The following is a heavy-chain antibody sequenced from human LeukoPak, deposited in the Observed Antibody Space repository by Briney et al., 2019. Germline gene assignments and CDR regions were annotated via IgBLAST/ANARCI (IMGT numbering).Heavy chain of an antibody. D-gene: IGHD6-13*01. J-gene: IGHJ4*02. CDR2: IYSGGST. CDR3: GVAAAVSRQSDY. Sequence: GGSLRLSCAASGFTVSSNYMSWVRRAPGKGLEWVSVIYSGGSTYYADSVKGRFTISRDNSKNTLYLQMNSLRAEDTAVYYCGVAAAVSRQSDYWGQGTLVTVSS. CDR1: GFTVSSNY. V-gene: IGHV3-66*01.